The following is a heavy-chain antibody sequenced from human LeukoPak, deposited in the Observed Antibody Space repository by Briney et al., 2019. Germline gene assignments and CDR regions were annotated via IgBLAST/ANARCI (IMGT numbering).Heavy chain of an antibody. V-gene: IGHV4-59*01. J-gene: IGHJ4*02. CDR2: IYYSGSI. Sequence: SETLSLTCTVSGGSISSYYWSWIRQPPGKGLEWIGYIYYSGSINYNPSLKSRVTISVDTSKNQFSLKLSSVTAADTAVYYCARGGASNFDYWGQGTLVTVSS. D-gene: IGHD3-16*01. CDR3: ARGGASNFDY. CDR1: GGSISSYY.